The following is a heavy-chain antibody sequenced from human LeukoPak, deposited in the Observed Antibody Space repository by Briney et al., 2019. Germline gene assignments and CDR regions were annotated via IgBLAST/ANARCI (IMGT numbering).Heavy chain of an antibody. CDR2: IYYSGST. D-gene: IGHD4-17*01. Sequence: SETLSLTCTVSGGSISSGGYYWSWIRQHPGKGLEWIGYIYYSGSTYYNPSLKSRVSISVDTSKNQFSLKLSSVTAADTAVYYCARDAGMITVRYWGQGTLVTVSS. V-gene: IGHV4-31*03. CDR3: ARDAGMITVRY. CDR1: GGSISSGGYY. J-gene: IGHJ4*02.